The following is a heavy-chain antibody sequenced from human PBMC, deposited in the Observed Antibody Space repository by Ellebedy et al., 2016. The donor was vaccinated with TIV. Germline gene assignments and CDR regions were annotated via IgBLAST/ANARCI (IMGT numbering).Heavy chain of an antibody. Sequence: GESLKISCAASGFSLSNLWMGWVRQAPGKGLEWVATIWPDGSEEDYVDSVKGRFTISRDNAKNSLYLQMNSLRGEDTAVYYCARCVVAHAAFDIWGQGTMVTVSS. J-gene: IGHJ3*02. CDR2: IWPDGSEE. D-gene: IGHD2-15*01. V-gene: IGHV3-7*01. CDR3: ARCVVAHAAFDI. CDR1: GFSLSNLW.